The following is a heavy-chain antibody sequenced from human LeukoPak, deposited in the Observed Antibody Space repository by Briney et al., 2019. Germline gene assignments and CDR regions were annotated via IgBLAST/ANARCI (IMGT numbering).Heavy chain of an antibody. Sequence: GGSLRLSCAASGFTFSSYEMNWVRQAPGKGLEWVSYISSSGSTIYYADSVKGRFTISRDNAKNSLYLQMNSLRAEDTAVYYCARVRYSSGWASGGAFDYWGRGTLVTVSS. J-gene: IGHJ4*02. CDR3: ARVRYSSGWASGGAFDY. CDR2: ISSSGSTI. CDR1: GFTFSSYE. D-gene: IGHD6-19*01. V-gene: IGHV3-48*03.